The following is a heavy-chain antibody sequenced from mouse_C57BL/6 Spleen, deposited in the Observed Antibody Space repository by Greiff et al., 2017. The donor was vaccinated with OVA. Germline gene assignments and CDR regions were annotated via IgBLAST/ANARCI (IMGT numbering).Heavy chain of an antibody. D-gene: IGHD4-1*01. CDR3: ARDELGRGGFFDY. CDR1: GYTFTSYW. V-gene: IGHV1-69*01. Sequence: VQLQQPGAELVMPGASVKLSCKASGYTFTSYWMHWVKQRPGQGLEWIGEIDPSDSYTNYNQKFKGKSTLTVDKSSSTAYMQLSILTSEDSAVYYGARDELGRGGFFDYWGQGTTLTVSS. CDR2: IDPSDSYT. J-gene: IGHJ2*01.